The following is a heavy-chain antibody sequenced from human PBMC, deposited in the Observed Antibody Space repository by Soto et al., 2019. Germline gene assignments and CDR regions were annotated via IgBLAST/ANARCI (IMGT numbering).Heavy chain of an antibody. Sequence: HPGGSLRLSCAASGFTFSSYGMHWVRQAPGKGLEWVAVIWYDGSNKYYADSVKGRFTISRDNSKNTLYLQMNSLRAEDTAVYYCARDPLRTSPVAETLFNDYGTGPKHYYYYGMDVWGQGTTVTVS. J-gene: IGHJ6*02. CDR1: GFTFSSYG. CDR2: IWYDGSNK. V-gene: IGHV3-33*01. CDR3: ARDPLRTSPVAETLFNDYGTGPKHYYYYGMDV. D-gene: IGHD4-17*01.